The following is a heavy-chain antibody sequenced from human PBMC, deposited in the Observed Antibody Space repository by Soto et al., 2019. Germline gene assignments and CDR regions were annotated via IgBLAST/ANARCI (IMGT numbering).Heavy chain of an antibody. CDR2: ISGSGGST. CDR1: GFTFSSYA. CDR3: AFDFMITFGGVIVGAFDI. D-gene: IGHD3-16*02. J-gene: IGHJ3*02. V-gene: IGHV3-23*01. Sequence: GGSLRLSCAASGFTFSSYAMSWVRQAPGKGLEWVSAISGSGGSTYYADSVKGRFTISRDNSKNTLYLQMNSLRAEDTAVYYCAFDFMITFGGVIVGAFDIWGQGTMVTVSS.